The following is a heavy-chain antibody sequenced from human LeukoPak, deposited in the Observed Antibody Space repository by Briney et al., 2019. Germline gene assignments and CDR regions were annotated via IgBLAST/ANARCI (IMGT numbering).Heavy chain of an antibody. CDR3: AKDMSGPNSSSWYGGSAFDI. CDR1: GFTFSSYG. J-gene: IGHJ3*02. CDR2: IRYDGSNK. V-gene: IGHV3-30*02. Sequence: PGGSLRLSCAASGFTFSSYGMHWVRQAPGKGLEWAAFIRYDGSNKYYADSVKGRFTISRDNSKNTLYLQMNSLRAEDTALYYCAKDMSGPNSSSWYGGSAFDIWGQGTMVTVSS. D-gene: IGHD6-13*01.